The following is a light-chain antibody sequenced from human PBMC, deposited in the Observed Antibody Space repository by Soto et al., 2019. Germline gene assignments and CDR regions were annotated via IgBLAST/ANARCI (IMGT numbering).Light chain of an antibody. Sequence: DIQLTQSPSTLSASVGDRVTITCRASQSISTWLAWYQQKPGKAPKLRIYKASSLSNGITPRFSGSGSGTEFTLTITGLQPDAFASDDCEPYNGYPHTFGQRTKLEIK. V-gene: IGKV1-5*03. CDR1: QSISTW. CDR2: KAS. CDR3: EPYNGYPHT. J-gene: IGKJ2*01.